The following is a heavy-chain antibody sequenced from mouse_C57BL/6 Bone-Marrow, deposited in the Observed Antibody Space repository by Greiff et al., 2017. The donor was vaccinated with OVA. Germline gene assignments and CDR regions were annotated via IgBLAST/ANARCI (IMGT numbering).Heavy chain of an antibody. D-gene: IGHD2-2*01. V-gene: IGHV1-76*01. CDR3: ASSERLRDYSDY. CDR2: IYPGSGNI. Sequence: QVHVKQSGAELVRPGASVKLSCKASGYTFTDYYISWVKQRPGQGLEWIARIYPGSGNIYYNEKFKGKATLTAEKSSSTAYMQLSSLTSDASAVYFGASSERLRDYSDYRGQGTTLTVSS. J-gene: IGHJ2*01. CDR1: GYTFTDYY.